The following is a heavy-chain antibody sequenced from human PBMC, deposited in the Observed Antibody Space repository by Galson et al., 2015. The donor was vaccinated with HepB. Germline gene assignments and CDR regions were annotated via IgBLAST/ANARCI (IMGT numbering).Heavy chain of an antibody. V-gene: IGHV6-1*01. D-gene: IGHD5-18*01. J-gene: IGHJ2*01. CDR1: GDSVSSNSAA. CDR3: ARYQQLWLGRYFDL. CDR2: TYYRSKWYN. Sequence: CAISGDSVSSNSAAWNWIRQSPSRGLEWLGRTYYRSKWYNDYAVSVKSRITINPDTSKNQFSLQLNSVTPEDTAVYYCARYQQLWLGRYFDLWGRGTLVTVSS.